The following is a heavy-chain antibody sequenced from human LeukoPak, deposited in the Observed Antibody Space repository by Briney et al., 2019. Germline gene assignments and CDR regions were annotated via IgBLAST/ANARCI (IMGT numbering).Heavy chain of an antibody. V-gene: IGHV1-69*01. Sequence: SVKVSCKASVGTFSSYAISWVRQAPGQRLEWMGGIIPIFGTANYAQKFQGRVTITADESASTAYMELSSLRSEDTAVYYCARGSRGSLDYWGQGTLVTVSS. CDR1: VGTFSSYA. CDR2: IIPIFGTA. D-gene: IGHD3-10*01. CDR3: ARGSRGSLDY. J-gene: IGHJ4*02.